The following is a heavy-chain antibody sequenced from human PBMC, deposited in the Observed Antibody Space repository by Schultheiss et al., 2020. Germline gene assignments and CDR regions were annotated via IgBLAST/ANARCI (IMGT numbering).Heavy chain of an antibody. J-gene: IGHJ4*02. CDR2: ISSSSSYI. Sequence: GGSLRLSCAASGFTFSSYGMHWVRQAPGKGLEWVSSISSSSSYIYYADSVKGRFTISRDKSKITLYLQMNSLTADDTAVYFCARDPVANLGLDFDYWGQGALVTVSS. CDR1: GFTFSSYG. D-gene: IGHD5-12*01. CDR3: ARDPVANLGLDFDY. V-gene: IGHV3-21*04.